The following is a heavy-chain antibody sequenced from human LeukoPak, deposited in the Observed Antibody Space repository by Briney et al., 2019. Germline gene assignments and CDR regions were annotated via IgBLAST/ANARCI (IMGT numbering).Heavy chain of an antibody. CDR1: GFTFSSYA. D-gene: IGHD3-9*01. CDR3: AKKGEGLRYFDWLPDAFDI. J-gene: IGHJ3*02. CDR2: ISGSGGST. V-gene: IGHV3-23*01. Sequence: PGGSLRLSCAASGFTFSSYAMSWVRQAPGKGLEWVSAISGSGGSTYYADSVKGRFTISRDNSKNTLYLQMNSLRAEDTAVYYCAKKGEGLRYFDWLPDAFDIWGQGTMVTVSS.